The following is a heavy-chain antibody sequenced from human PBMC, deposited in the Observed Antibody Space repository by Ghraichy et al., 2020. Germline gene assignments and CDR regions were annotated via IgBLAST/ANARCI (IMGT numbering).Heavy chain of an antibody. V-gene: IGHV1-2*02. CDR3: ARVSTPTDY. D-gene: IGHD4-17*01. J-gene: IGHJ4*02. CDR1: GYTFTGYY. CDR2: INPNSGGT. Sequence: ASVKVSCKASGYTFTGYYLHWVRQAPGQGLEWMGWINPNSGGTDYAQKFQGRVTMTRDTSISTAYMELSRLRSDDTAVYYCARVSTPTDYWGQGTLVTVSS.